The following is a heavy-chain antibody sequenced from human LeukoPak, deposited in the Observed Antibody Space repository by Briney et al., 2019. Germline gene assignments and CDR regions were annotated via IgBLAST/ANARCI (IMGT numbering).Heavy chain of an antibody. J-gene: IGHJ4*02. D-gene: IGHD6-19*01. Sequence: SETLSLTCTVSGGSISSGGYYWSWIRQHPGKGREWIGYIFYSGATVYNPSLNSRLTISVDTSKNQFSLKLSSVTAADTAVYYCARGLRMAVTGMIWDFWGPGTPVIVSS. CDR2: IFYSGAT. CDR1: GGSISSGGYY. V-gene: IGHV4-31*03. CDR3: ARGLRMAVTGMIWDF.